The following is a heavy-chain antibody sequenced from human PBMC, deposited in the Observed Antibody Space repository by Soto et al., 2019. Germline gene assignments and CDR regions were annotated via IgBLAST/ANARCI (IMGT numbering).Heavy chain of an antibody. J-gene: IGHJ5*02. V-gene: IGHV3-49*04. Sequence: SGGSLRLSCAASGFTFSSYEMNWVRQAPGKGLEWVGFIRNTPYGGTTDYAASVRGRFTISRDDSESIAYLQMNSLKTEDSGVYYCSRGSFGYYGPWGPGTLVTVS. CDR1: GFTFSSYE. CDR2: IRNTPYGGTT. CDR3: SRGSFGYYGP. D-gene: IGHD2-2*03.